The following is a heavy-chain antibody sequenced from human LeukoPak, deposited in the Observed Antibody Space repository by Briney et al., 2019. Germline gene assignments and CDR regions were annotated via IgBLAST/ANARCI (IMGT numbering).Heavy chain of an antibody. CDR1: GYTFTSYD. CDR2: MNPNSGNT. CDR3: ARVRRGIREYSYGY. D-gene: IGHD5-18*01. V-gene: IGHV1-8*01. J-gene: IGHJ4*02. Sequence: GASVKVSCKASGYTFTSYDINWVRQATGQGLEWMGWMNPNSGNTGYAQKFQGRVTMTRNTSISTAYMELSSLRSEDTAVYYCARVRRGIREYSYGYWGQGTLVTVSS.